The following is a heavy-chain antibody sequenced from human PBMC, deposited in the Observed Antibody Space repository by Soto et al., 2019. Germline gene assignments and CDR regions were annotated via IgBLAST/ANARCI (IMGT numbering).Heavy chain of an antibody. CDR2: IYYSGST. CDR3: ARGGVDYYDSSGYYFSPYYFDY. Sequence: SETLSLTCTVSGGSISNYYWTWIRQPPGKGLEWIGYIYYSGSTNYNPSLKSRVTISVDRSKNQFSLKLSSVTAADTAVYYCARGGVDYYDSSGYYFSPYYFDYWGQGTLVTVSS. V-gene: IGHV4-59*12. D-gene: IGHD3-22*01. CDR1: GGSISNYY. J-gene: IGHJ4*02.